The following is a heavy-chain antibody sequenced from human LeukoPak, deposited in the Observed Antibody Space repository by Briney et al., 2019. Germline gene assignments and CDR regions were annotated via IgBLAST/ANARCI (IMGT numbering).Heavy chain of an antibody. V-gene: IGHV3-11*04. CDR2: ISSSGSTI. J-gene: IGHJ4*02. Sequence: GGSLRLSCAASGFTFSDYYMSWIRQAPGKGLEWVSYISSSGSTIYYADSVKGRFTISRGNAKNSLYLQMNSLRAGDTAVYYCARDLLPYYYDSSGYPPLGHWGQGTLVTVSS. CDR1: GFTFSDYY. D-gene: IGHD3-22*01. CDR3: ARDLLPYYYDSSGYPPLGH.